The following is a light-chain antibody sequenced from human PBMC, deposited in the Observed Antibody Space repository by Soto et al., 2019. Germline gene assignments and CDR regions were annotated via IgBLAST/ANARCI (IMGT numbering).Light chain of an antibody. CDR1: QSISSY. CDR2: AAP. V-gene: IGKV1-39*01. CDR3: QQSYSTPPIT. Sequence: DIQMTQSPSSLSASVGDRVTITCRASQSISSYLNWYQQKPGKAPKFLIYAAPSLQSGVPSRFSGSGSGTDFTLTISSLQPEDFATYYCQQSYSTPPITFGQGIRLEIK. J-gene: IGKJ5*01.